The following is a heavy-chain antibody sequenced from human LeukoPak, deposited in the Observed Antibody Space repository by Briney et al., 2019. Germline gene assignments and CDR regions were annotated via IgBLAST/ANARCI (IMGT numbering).Heavy chain of an antibody. CDR2: INHSGST. CDR3: ARVYFARFDP. D-gene: IGHD3-9*01. Sequence: PSETLSLTCAVFGGSFSGYYWSWIRQPPEKGPEWIGEINHSGSTNHNSSLKSRVTISLDTSKNQFSLKLSSVTAADTAVYYCARVYFARFDPWGQGTLVTVSS. J-gene: IGHJ5*02. CDR1: GGSFSGYY. V-gene: IGHV4-34*01.